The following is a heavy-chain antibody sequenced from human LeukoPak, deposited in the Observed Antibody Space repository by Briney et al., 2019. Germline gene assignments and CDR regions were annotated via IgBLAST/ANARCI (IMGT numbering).Heavy chain of an antibody. D-gene: IGHD3-16*02. J-gene: IGHJ3*02. V-gene: IGHV3-15*01. CDR1: GFPFANTW. CDR3: ATVIFVYSAFDI. Sequence: GGSLRLSCSASGFPFANTWMTWVRQAPGKGLEWVGRIKSKHDGATTDYAAPEKGRFTISRDDSKNTLYLQMTSLNAEDSAVYFCATVIFVYSAFDIWGQGTVVTVSS. CDR2: IKSKHDGATT.